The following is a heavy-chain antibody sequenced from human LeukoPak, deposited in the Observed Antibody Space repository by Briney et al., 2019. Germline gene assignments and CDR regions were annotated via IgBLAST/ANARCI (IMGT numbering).Heavy chain of an antibody. V-gene: IGHV4-34*01. D-gene: IGHD3-10*01. CDR3: ARGSYYGSGEYYYYYGMDV. J-gene: IGHJ6*02. Sequence: SETLSLTCAVYGGSFSGYYWSWIRQPPGKGLEWIGEINHSGSTNYNPSLKSRVTISVDTSKNQFSLKLSTVTAADTDVYYCARGSYYGSGEYYYYYGMDVWGQGTTVTVSS. CDR1: GGSFSGYY. CDR2: INHSGST.